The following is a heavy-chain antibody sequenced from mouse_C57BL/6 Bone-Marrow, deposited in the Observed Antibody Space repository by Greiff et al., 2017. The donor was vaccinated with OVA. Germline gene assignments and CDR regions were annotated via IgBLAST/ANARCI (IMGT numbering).Heavy chain of an antibody. CDR3: ASVYDGYAWFAY. CDR1: GFTFSSYG. Sequence: DVQLVESGGDLVKPGGSLKLSCAASGFTFSSYGMSWVRQTPDKRLEWVATISSGGSYTYYPDSVKGRFTISRDNAKNTLYLQMNSMKSEDTAMYVCASVYDGYAWFAYWGQVTLVTVSA. D-gene: IGHD2-3*01. V-gene: IGHV5-6*01. J-gene: IGHJ3*01. CDR2: ISSGGSYT.